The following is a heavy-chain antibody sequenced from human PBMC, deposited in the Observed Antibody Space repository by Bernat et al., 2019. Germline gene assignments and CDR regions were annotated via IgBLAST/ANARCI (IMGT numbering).Heavy chain of an antibody. Sequence: QVQLVQSGAEVKKPGSSVKVSCKASGGTFSSYTISWVRQAPGQGLEWMGRIIPILGIANYAQKFQGRVTITAEKSTRTAYMELSSLRSEDTAVYYCARETYYYGSGRGWFDPWGQGTLVTVSS. CDR2: IIPILGIA. CDR1: GGTFSSYT. CDR3: ARETYYYGSGRGWFDP. J-gene: IGHJ5*02. D-gene: IGHD3-10*01. V-gene: IGHV1-69*08.